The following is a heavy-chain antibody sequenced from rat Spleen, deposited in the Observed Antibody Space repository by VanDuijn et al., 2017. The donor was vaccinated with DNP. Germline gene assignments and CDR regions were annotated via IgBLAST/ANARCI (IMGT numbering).Heavy chain of an antibody. D-gene: IGHD1-10*01. Sequence: EVQLVESGGDLVQPGRSLKVSCVASGFTFNNYWMTWTRQVPGKGLEWVASITSSGSGITSYPDSVKGRFTISRDDAKNTLSLQMNSLRSEDMATYYCARWGNSDWYFDFWGPGTMVTVSS. CDR2: ITSSGSGIT. CDR3: ARWGNSDWYFDF. J-gene: IGHJ1*01. CDR1: GFTFNNYW. V-gene: IGHV5-31*01.